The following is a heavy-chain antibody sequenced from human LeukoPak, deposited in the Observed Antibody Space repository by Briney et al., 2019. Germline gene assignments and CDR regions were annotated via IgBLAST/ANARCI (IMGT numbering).Heavy chain of an antibody. J-gene: IGHJ4*02. CDR3: ARHGMSGVVISFVYFDY. CDR1: RGSISSSSYY. CDR2: INYSGST. Sequence: SPTLSLTCTVSRGSISSSSYYWGWIRQSPGKGGEWIGSINYSGSTYYNPSLESRVTITVDTSKNQFSLKLNSVTAADTAVYYCARHGMSGVVISFVYFDYWGQGTLVTVSS. V-gene: IGHV4-39*01. D-gene: IGHD4-23*01.